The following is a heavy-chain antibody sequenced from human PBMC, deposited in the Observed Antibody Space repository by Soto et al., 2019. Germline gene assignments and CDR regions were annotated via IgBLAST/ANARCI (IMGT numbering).Heavy chain of an antibody. CDR2: ISSSRGTI. J-gene: IGHJ6*03. CDR1: GFTLSSYS. V-gene: IGHV3-48*01. Sequence: PGGSLRLSCAASGFTLSSYSMNWVRQAPGKGLEWVSHISSSRGTIYYTDSVKGRFTISRDNAKNSLYLQMDTLRAEDTAVYFCARGDYYYYMDVWGEGTTVTVS. CDR3: ARGDYYYYMDV.